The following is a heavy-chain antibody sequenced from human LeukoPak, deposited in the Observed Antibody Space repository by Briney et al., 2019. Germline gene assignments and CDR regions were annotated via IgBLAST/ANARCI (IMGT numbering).Heavy chain of an antibody. Sequence: PGGSLRLSCAASGFTFSSYGMHWVRQAPGKGLEWVSFIYSDNTHYSDSVKGRFTISRDNSKNTLYLQMNSLRAEDTAVYYCARENGYKYDYWGQGTLVTVSS. V-gene: IGHV3-NL1*01. CDR1: GFTFSSYG. CDR2: IYSDNT. D-gene: IGHD5-24*01. CDR3: ARENGYKYDY. J-gene: IGHJ4*02.